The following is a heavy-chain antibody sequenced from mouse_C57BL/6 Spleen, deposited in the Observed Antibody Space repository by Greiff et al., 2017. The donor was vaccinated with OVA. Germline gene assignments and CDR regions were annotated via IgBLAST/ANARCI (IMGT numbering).Heavy chain of an antibody. D-gene: IGHD2-4*01. CDR3: SRGIYYDLPPFAY. CDR1: GYTFTSYW. J-gene: IGHJ3*01. CDR2: IYPGNSDT. V-gene: IGHV1-5*01. Sequence: EVKLMESGTVLARPGASVKMSCKTSGYTFTSYWMHWVKQRPGQGLEWIGAIYPGNSDTSYNQKFKGKAKLTAVTSASTAYMELSSLTNEDSAVYYCSRGIYYDLPPFAYWGQGTLVTVSA.